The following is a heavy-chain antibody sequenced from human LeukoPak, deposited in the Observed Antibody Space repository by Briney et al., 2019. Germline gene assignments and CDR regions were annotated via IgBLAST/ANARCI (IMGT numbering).Heavy chain of an antibody. Sequence: GASVKVSCKASGYTFTSYDINWVRQATGQGLEWMGWMNPNSGNTGYAQKFQGRVTMTRNTSISTAYMELSSLRSEDTAVYYCARDYYDSSGYYYNCFDPWGQGTLVTVSS. CDR3: ARDYYDSSGYYYNCFDP. J-gene: IGHJ5*02. CDR1: GYTFTSYD. V-gene: IGHV1-8*01. CDR2: MNPNSGNT. D-gene: IGHD3-22*01.